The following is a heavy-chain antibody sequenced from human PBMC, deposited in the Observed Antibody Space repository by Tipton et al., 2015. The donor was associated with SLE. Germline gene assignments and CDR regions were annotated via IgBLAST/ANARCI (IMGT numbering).Heavy chain of an antibody. V-gene: IGHV4-39*01. D-gene: IGHD1-26*01. Sequence: TLSLTCTVPGVSITSSNFYWAWVRQPPGKGLEWIGSIYYSGSTYYNPSLKSRVTISLDTSKNQFSLKLGSVTAADTAVYYCATGGSIVGPIRYFDYWGQGTLVTVSS. CDR3: ATGGSIVGPIRYFDY. J-gene: IGHJ4*02. CDR1: GVSITSSNFY. CDR2: IYYSGST.